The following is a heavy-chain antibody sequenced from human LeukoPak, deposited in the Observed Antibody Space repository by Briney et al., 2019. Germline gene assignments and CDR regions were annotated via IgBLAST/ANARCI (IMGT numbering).Heavy chain of an antibody. Sequence: GGSLRLSCAASGFTSDNYGLSRVRQAPGRGLDWVSAIVSYGDRTHYADSVKGRFTISRDNSKNTLYLQMNSLRAEDTAVYYCGKERCSTSCYLFDSWGQGTLVTVSS. D-gene: IGHD2-2*01. J-gene: IGHJ4*02. V-gene: IGHV3-23*01. CDR2: IVSYGDRT. CDR1: GFTSDNYG. CDR3: GKERCSTSCYLFDS.